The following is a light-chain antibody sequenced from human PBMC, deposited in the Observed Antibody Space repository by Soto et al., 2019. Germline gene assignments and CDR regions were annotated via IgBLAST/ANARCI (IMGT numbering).Light chain of an antibody. J-gene: IGKJ4*01. Sequence: EVVLTQSPATLSLSPGERATLSCRASQSVRNLLAWYQQKPGQAPRLLIYDVFNRATGIPARFSGSGSGTDFTLTISSLEPEDFATYYCQQRSDWRLSFGGGTKVEIK. V-gene: IGKV3-11*01. CDR3: QQRSDWRLS. CDR2: DVF. CDR1: QSVRNL.